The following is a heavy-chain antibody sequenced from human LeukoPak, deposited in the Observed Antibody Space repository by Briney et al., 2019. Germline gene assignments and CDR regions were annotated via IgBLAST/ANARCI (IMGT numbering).Heavy chain of an antibody. CDR2: IYYSGST. CDR1: GGSISSSSYY. V-gene: IGHV4-39*01. J-gene: IGHJ4*02. CDR3: ARGRGPVRLDY. Sequence: KPSETLSLTCTVSGGSISSSSYYWGWIRQPPGKGLEWIGSIYYSGSTYYNPSLKSRVTISVDTSKNQFSLKLSSVTAADTAVYYCARGRGPVRLDYWGQGTLVTVSS. D-gene: IGHD3-10*01.